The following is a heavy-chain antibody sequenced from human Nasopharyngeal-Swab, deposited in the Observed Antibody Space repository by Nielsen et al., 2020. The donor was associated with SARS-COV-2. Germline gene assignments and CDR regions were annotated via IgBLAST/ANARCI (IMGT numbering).Heavy chain of an antibody. D-gene: IGHD3-16*02. CDR2: ISYDGSHK. CDR1: GFTFSSYG. V-gene: IGHV3-30*18. J-gene: IGHJ4*02. Sequence: GESLKISCAASGFTFSSYGMHRVRQTPGKGLEWVALISYDGSHKYYADSVKGRFTISRDNSKNTLFLQINSLRAEDTAVYYCAKDGLRGGMITFGEVIEYYLDFWGQGTLVTVSS. CDR3: AKDGLRGGMITFGEVIEYYLDF.